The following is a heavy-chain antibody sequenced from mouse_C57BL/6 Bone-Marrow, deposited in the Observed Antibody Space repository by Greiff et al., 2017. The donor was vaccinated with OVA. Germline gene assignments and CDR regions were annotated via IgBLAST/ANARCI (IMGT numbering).Heavy chain of an antibody. D-gene: IGHD3-3*01. CDR2: IDPSDSYT. J-gene: IGHJ1*03. V-gene: IGHV1-69*01. CDR1: GYTFTSYW. CDR3: GGMEGTPHWYVGV. Sequence: QVQLQQPGAELVMPGASVKLSCKASGYTFTSYWMHWVKQRPGQGLEWIGEIDPSDSYTNYNQKFKGKSTLTVDKSSSTAYMQLSSLTSEDSAVYDCGGMEGTPHWYVGVWGRGTAVTVTS.